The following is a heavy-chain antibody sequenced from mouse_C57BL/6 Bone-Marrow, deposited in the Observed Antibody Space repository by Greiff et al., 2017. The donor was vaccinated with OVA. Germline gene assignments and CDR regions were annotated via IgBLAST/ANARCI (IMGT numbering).Heavy chain of an antibody. CDR3: ARDQGTTVVAWYFDV. J-gene: IGHJ1*03. Sequence: EVHLVESEGGLVQPGSSMKLSCTASGFTFSDYYMAWVRQVPEKGLEWVANINYDGSSTYYLDSLKSRFIISRDNAKNILYLQMSSLKSEDTATYYCARDQGTTVVAWYFDVWGTGTTVTVSS. V-gene: IGHV5-16*01. D-gene: IGHD1-1*01. CDR1: GFTFSDYY. CDR2: INYDGSST.